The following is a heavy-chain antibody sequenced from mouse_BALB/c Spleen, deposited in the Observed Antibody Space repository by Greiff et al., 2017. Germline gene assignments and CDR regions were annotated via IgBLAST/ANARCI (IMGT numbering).Heavy chain of an antibody. CDR3: ARDGNYGAWFAY. D-gene: IGHD2-1*01. Sequence: QVQLQQSGAELVRPGTSVKVSCKASGYAFTNYLIEWVKQRPEQGLEWIGVINPGSGGTNYNEKFKGKATLTADKSSSTAYMQLSSLTSDDSAVYFCARDGNYGAWFAYWGQGTLVTVSA. CDR1: GYAFTNYL. J-gene: IGHJ3*01. CDR2: INPGSGGT. V-gene: IGHV1-54*03.